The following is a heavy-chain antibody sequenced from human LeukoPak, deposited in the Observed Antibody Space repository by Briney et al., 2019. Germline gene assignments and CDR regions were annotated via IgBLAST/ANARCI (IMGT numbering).Heavy chain of an antibody. D-gene: IGHD5-24*01. CDR1: GFTFSSYS. CDR2: ISSSSSTI. J-gene: IGHJ4*02. Sequence: PGGSLRLSCAASGFTFSSYSMNWVRQAPGKGLEWVSYISSSSSTIYYADSVKGRFTISRDNAKNSLYLQMNSLRAEDTAVYYCARVGDGYNVGFDYCGQGTLVTVSS. CDR3: ARVGDGYNVGFDY. V-gene: IGHV3-48*01.